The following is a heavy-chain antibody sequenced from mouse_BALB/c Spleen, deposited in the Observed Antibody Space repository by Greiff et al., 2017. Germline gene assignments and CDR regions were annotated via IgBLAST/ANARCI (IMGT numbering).Heavy chain of an antibody. CDR2: INPGSGGT. Sequence: QVQLKQSGAELVRPGTSVKVSCKASGYAFTNYLIEWVKQRPGQGLEWIGVINPGSGGTNYNEKFKGKATLTADKSSSTAYMQLSSLTSDDSAVYFCARGGLLRYFDYWGQGTTLTVSS. CDR1: GYAFTNYL. J-gene: IGHJ2*01. CDR3: ARGGLLRYFDY. D-gene: IGHD1-1*01. V-gene: IGHV1-54*01.